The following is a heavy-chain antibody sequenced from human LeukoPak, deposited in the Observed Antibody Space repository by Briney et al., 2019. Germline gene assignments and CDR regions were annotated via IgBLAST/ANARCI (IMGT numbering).Heavy chain of an antibody. CDR2: ISGSGGNT. CDR3: AKGGYCGSSSCYRYYGMDV. CDR1: GFTFSSYA. V-gene: IGHV3-23*01. D-gene: IGHD2-2*01. Sequence: GGSLRLSCAASGFTFSSYAMSWVRQAPGKGLEWVSAISGSGGNTYYADSVKGRFTISRDNSKNTLYLQMNSLRAEDTAVYYCAKGGYCGSSSCYRYYGMDVWGQGTTVTVSS. J-gene: IGHJ6*02.